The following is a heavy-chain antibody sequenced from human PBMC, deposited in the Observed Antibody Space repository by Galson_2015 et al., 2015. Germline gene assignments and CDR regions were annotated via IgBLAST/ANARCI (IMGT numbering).Heavy chain of an antibody. CDR2: ISSSSSTV. J-gene: IGHJ6*02. V-gene: IGHV3-48*02. Sequence: SLRLSCAAPGFTFSSYSMNWVRQAPGKGLEWVSYISSSSSTVYYADSVKGRFTISRDNAKNSLYLQMNSLRDEDTAVYYCARDRFWSGYLAYYYGMDVWGQGTTVTVPS. CDR1: GFTFSSYS. CDR3: ARDRFWSGYLAYYYGMDV. D-gene: IGHD3-3*01.